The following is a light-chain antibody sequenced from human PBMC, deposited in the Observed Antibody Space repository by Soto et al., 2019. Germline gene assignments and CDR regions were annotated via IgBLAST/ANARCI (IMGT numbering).Light chain of an antibody. CDR2: DVS. CDR3: VSYTTSTYYV. V-gene: IGLV2-14*01. CDR1: SSDVGGYIY. Sequence: QSAMSHPASVSWSPGHSITISCTGTSSDVGGYIYVSWYQQHPGKAPKLMIYDVSNRPSGVSNRFSGSKSGNTASLTISGLQAEDEADYYCVSYTTSTYYVFGTGTK. J-gene: IGLJ1*01.